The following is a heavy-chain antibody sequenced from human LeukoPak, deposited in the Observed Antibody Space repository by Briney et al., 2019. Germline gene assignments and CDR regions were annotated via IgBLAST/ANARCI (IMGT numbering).Heavy chain of an antibody. CDR3: AKGGTPDY. V-gene: IGHV3-23*01. CDR2: VSGISGST. J-gene: IGHJ4*02. CDR1: GFTFSTYV. Sequence: GGSLRLSCAASGFTFSTYVMTWVPQAPGKGLEWVSAVSGISGSTSYADSLKGRSTISRDNSNNTVYLQMNSLRAEDAAVYYCAKGGTPDYWGEGSLVSVSS.